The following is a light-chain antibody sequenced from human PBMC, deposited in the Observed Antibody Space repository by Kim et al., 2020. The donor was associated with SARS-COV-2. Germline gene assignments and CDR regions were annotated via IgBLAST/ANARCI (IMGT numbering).Light chain of an antibody. CDR2: GAS. V-gene: IGKV1-27*01. CDR3: QKYDSAPWT. Sequence: DIQMAQSPSSLSVSVGDRVTITCRASQGISHSLAWYRQKPGKVPMLLIYGASTLQSGVPSRFSGSGSGTDFTLTISSLQPEDAATYYCQKYDSAPWTFDQGTKVDIK. J-gene: IGKJ1*01. CDR1: QGISHS.